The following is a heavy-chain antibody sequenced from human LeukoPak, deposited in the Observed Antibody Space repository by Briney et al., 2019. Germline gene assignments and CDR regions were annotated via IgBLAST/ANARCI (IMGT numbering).Heavy chain of an antibody. CDR2: ITPSSSYT. CDR1: GFTFSDYY. J-gene: IGHJ4*02. D-gene: IGHD6-19*01. CDR3: ARDRGRVAGEYFDY. V-gene: IGHV3-11*06. Sequence: GGSLRLSCAASGFTFSDYYMSWIRQAPGKGLEWVSYITPSSSYTYYADSVKGRFTVSRDNAKNSLYLQMNSLRVEDTAVYYCARDRGRVAGEYFDYWGQGTLVTVSS.